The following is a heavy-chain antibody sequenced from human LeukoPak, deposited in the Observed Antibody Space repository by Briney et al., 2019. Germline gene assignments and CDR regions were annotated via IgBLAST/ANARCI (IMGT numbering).Heavy chain of an antibody. D-gene: IGHD3-16*02. V-gene: IGHV1-69*13. Sequence: SVKVSCKSSGCTFSSYAISWVRQAPGQGLEWMGGIIPMCGTANYAQKFQGRVTITADESTSTAYMELSSLRSEDTAVYYCARAGYVWGSYRSAPDAFDIWGQGTMVTVSS. CDR1: GCTFSSYA. CDR3: ARAGYVWGSYRSAPDAFDI. CDR2: IIPMCGTA. J-gene: IGHJ3*02.